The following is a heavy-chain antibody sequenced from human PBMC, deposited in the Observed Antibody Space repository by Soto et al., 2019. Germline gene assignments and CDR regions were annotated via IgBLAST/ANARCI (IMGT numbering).Heavy chain of an antibody. J-gene: IGHJ5*02. CDR1: GYTFTSYG. CDR2: ISAHNGNT. V-gene: IGHV1-18*01. CDR3: ARATSLSPNNWFDP. Sequence: GASVKVSCKASGYTFTSYGISWVRQAPGQGLEWMGWISAHNGNTNYAQKLQGRVTMTTDTSTSTAYMELRSLRSDDTAVYYCARATSLSPNNWFDPWGQGTLVTVSS.